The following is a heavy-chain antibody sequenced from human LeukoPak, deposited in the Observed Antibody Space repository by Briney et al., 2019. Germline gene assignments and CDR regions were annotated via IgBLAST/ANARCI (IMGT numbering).Heavy chain of an antibody. Sequence: GGSLRLSCAASRFIFRNYAMSWVRQAPGRGLEWLSIISGTADSKYYADSVKGRFTISRDNPRSTLNLEMNILRAEDTAVYYCAKADATIGGAFDTWGQGTMVIVSS. V-gene: IGHV3-23*01. J-gene: IGHJ3*02. CDR3: AKADATIGGAFDT. CDR1: RFIFRNYA. CDR2: ISGTADSK. D-gene: IGHD3-16*01.